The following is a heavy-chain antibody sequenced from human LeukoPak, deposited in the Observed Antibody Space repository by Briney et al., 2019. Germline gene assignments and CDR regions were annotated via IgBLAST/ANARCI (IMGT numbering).Heavy chain of an antibody. D-gene: IGHD6-19*01. CDR2: IYTSGST. CDR3: ARVVAVAGTCWFDP. J-gene: IGHJ5*02. Sequence: SETLSLTCTVSGGSISSYYWSWIRQPARKGLEWIGRIYTSGSTNYNPSLKSRVTMSVDTSKNQFSLKLSSVTAADTAVYYCARVVAVAGTCWFDPWGQGTLVTVSS. CDR1: GGSISSYY. V-gene: IGHV4-4*07.